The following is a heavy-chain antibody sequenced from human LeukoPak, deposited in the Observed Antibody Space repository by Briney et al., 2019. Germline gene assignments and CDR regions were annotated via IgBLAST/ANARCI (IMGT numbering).Heavy chain of an antibody. Sequence: PSETLSLTCAVYGGSFSCYDWSWIRQPPGNGLEWIGEINHSGSNNYNPSLKSRVTISVDTSKNQFSLKLTSVTAADTAVYYCATSSGNYRYWGQGTLVTVSS. V-gene: IGHV4-34*01. CDR2: INHSGSN. D-gene: IGHD3-10*01. CDR3: ATSSGNYRY. J-gene: IGHJ4*02. CDR1: GGSFSCYD.